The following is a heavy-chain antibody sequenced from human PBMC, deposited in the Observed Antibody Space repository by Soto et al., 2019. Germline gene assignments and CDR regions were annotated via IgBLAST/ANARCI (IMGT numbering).Heavy chain of an antibody. V-gene: IGHV4-30-4*02. Sequence: SDTLSLTCTVSGGSVTSDEDYWTWIRQSPGKGLEWIGYISNSGSTGYNPSLKTRLSMSVDRSKNQFTLRLTSVAAADTAVYFCATESGSTYGYFDHWGQGTQVTVSS. CDR2: ISNSGST. CDR1: GGSVTSDEDY. CDR3: ATESGSTYGYFDH. J-gene: IGHJ4*02. D-gene: IGHD5-18*01.